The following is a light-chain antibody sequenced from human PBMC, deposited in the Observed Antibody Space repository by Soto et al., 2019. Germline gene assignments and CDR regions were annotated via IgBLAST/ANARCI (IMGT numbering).Light chain of an antibody. CDR2: EVS. CDR3: SSSGGSNTVV. Sequence: QSVLTQPPSASGSPGQSVTISCTGSSSDVGGYNYVSWYQQHPGKAPKLMIYEVSKRPSGVADRLSGSKSGNTASLTVSGLHAEDEADYYCSSSGGSNTVVFGGGTQLTVL. CDR1: SSDVGGYNY. V-gene: IGLV2-8*01. J-gene: IGLJ2*01.